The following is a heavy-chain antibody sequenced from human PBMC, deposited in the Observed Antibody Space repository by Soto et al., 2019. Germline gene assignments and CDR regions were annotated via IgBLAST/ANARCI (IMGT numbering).Heavy chain of an antibody. CDR1: GGSISSGGYS. CDR3: ARVPDR. J-gene: IGHJ5*02. D-gene: IGHD2-2*01. Sequence: QLKLQESGSGLVKPSQTLSLPCAVSGGSISSGGYSWSWIRQPPGKGLEWIGYIYHSGSTYYNPSLKSRVTISVDRSKNQFSLKLSSVTAADTAVYYCARVPDRWGQGTLVTVSS. V-gene: IGHV4-30-2*01. CDR2: IYHSGST.